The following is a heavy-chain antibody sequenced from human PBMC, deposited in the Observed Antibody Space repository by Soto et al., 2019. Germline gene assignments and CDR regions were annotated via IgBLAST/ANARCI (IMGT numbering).Heavy chain of an antibody. CDR1: GFTLSSYE. J-gene: IGHJ3*02. D-gene: IGHD4-17*01. V-gene: IGHV3-48*03. CDR2: ISRSGSPI. CDR3: ARVDADYLIDAFDI. Sequence: EAQLVESGGGLVQPGGSLRLSCAAFGFTLSSYEMDWVRQAPGKGLEWVSHISRSGSPIYYADSVKGRFTISRDNAKNSVYLQMNRLRAQDTSIYYCARVDADYLIDAFDIWGQGTMVSVSS.